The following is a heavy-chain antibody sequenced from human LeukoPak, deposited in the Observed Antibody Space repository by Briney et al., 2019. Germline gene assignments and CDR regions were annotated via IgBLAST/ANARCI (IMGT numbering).Heavy chain of an antibody. CDR1: GGTFSSYA. Sequence: ASVKVSCKASGGTFSSYAISWVRQAPGQGPEWMGGIIPIFGTANYAQKFQGRVTITADKSTSTAYMELSSLRSEDTAVYYCARSRYSYGRVDYWGQGTLVTVSS. CDR2: IIPIFGTA. CDR3: ARSRYSYGRVDY. V-gene: IGHV1-69*06. J-gene: IGHJ4*02. D-gene: IGHD5-18*01.